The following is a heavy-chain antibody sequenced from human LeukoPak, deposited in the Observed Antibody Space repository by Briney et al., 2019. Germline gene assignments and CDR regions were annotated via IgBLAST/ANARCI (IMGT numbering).Heavy chain of an antibody. CDR1: DYTFTSYG. J-gene: IGHJ1*01. CDR3: AVDRVGATRYFQH. D-gene: IGHD1-26*01. CDR2: ISAYNGNT. Sequence: GASVKVSCKASDYTFTSYGISWVRQAPGQGLERMGWISAYNGNTNYAQKLQGRVTMTTDTSTSTAYMELRSLRSDDTAVYYCAVDRVGATRYFQHWGQGTLVTVSS. V-gene: IGHV1-18*01.